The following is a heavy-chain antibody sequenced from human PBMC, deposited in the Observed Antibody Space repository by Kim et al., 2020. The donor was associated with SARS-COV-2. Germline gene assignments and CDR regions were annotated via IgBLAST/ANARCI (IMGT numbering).Heavy chain of an antibody. V-gene: IGHV5-51*01. CDR2: IFTGDSNP. CDR1: GYVFTSYC. D-gene: IGHD3-16*01. CDR3: DRHGTTFLTPTLT. J-gene: IGHJ5*02. Sequence: GESLKISCQASGYVFTSYCIAWVRQMPGKGLEWMGIIFTGDSNPRYSPSFEGQVSLSVDKSISTAYLQWSSLKASDTAMYYCDRHGTTFLTPTLTWGQGTQVTVSS.